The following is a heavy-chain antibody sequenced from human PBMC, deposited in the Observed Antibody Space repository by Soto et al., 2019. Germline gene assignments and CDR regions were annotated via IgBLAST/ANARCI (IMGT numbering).Heavy chain of an antibody. CDR1: GGTFSSYA. Sequence: QVQLVQSGAEVKKPGSSVKVSCKASGGTFSSYAISWVRQAPGQGLEWLGGILPIIGTANYAQKFQGRVTITADESTSTAYMELSSLRSEDTAVYYCARGNYYDSSGYYSPPAPCDPWGQGTMVTVSS. J-gene: IGHJ5*02. CDR3: ARGNYYDSSGYYSPPAPCDP. V-gene: IGHV1-69*12. D-gene: IGHD3-22*01. CDR2: ILPIIGTA.